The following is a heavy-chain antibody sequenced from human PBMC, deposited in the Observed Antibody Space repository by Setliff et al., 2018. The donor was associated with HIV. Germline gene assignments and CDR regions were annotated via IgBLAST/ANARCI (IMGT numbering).Heavy chain of an antibody. J-gene: IGHJ6*02. CDR1: GYTFTAYY. CDR2: INSNNGGT. CDR3: ARDVRDGFEEWFSTLDDGMDV. D-gene: IGHD3-3*01. V-gene: IGHV1-2*02. Sequence: ASVKVSCKASGYTFTAYYIHWVRQAPGQGLEWMGWINSNNGGTKYAQNFQGRVTMTRDTSITTAYMELSRLISDDTAVYYCARDVRDGFEEWFSTLDDGMDVWGQGTTVTVSS.